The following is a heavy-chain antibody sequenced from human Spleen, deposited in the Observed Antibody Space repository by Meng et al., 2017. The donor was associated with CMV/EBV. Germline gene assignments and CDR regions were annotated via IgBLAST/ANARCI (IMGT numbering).Heavy chain of an antibody. CDR3: ARGSASSCYSGRWFDP. CDR1: GFTFSSYS. CDR2: ISSSSSTI. V-gene: IGHV3-48*04. Sequence: GGSLRLSCAASGFTFSSYSMNWVRQAPGKGLEWVSYISSSSSTIYYADSVKGRFTISRDNAKNSLYLQMNSLRAEDTAVYYCARGSASSCYSGRWFDPWGQGTLVTVSS. D-gene: IGHD2-15*01. J-gene: IGHJ5*02.